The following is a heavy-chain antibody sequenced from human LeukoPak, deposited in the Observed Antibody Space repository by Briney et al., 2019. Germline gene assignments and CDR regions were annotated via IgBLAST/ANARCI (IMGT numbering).Heavy chain of an antibody. D-gene: IGHD3-10*01. V-gene: IGHV4-59*01. Sequence: SETLSLTCTVSGGSISSYYWSWIRQPPGKGLEWIGYIYYSGSTNYNPSLKSRVTISVDTSKNQFSLKLSSVTAADTAVYYCARDSVGSMDRGEFDPWGQGTLVTVSS. CDR2: IYYSGST. J-gene: IGHJ5*02. CDR1: GGSISSYY. CDR3: ARDSVGSMDRGEFDP.